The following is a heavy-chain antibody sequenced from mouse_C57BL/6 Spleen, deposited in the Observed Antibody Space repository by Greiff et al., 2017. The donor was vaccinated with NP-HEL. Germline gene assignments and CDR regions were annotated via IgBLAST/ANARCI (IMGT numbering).Heavy chain of an antibody. D-gene: IGHD1-1*01. Sequence: EVQRVESGGGLVKPGGSLKLSCAASGFTFSDYGMHWVRQAPEKGLEWVAYISSGSSTIYYADTVKGRFTISRDNAKYTRFRQMTSLRSEDTAMYYCARGNYGSSYGYYYAMDYWGQGTSVTVSS. CDR1: GFTFSDYG. CDR3: ARGNYGSSYGYYYAMDY. J-gene: IGHJ4*01. CDR2: ISSGSSTI. V-gene: IGHV5-17*01.